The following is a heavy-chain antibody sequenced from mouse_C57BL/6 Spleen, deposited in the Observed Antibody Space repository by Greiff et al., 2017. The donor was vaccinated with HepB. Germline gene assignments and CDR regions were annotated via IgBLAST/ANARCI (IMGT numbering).Heavy chain of an antibody. V-gene: IGHV1-4*01. CDR1: GYTFTSYT. J-gene: IGHJ2*01. CDR2: INPSSGYT. D-gene: IGHD4-1*01. CDR3: ARELGRWYFDY. Sequence: QVHVKQSGAELARPGASVKMSCKASGYTFTSYTMHWVKQRPGQGLEWIGYINPSSGYTKYNQKFKDKATLTADKSSSTAYMQLSSLTSEDSAVYYCARELGRWYFDYWGQGTTLTVSS.